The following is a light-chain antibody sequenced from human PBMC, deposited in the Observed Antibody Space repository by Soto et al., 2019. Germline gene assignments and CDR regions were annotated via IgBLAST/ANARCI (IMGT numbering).Light chain of an antibody. Sequence: DIQMTQSPSSLSASVGDRVTITCRASQSISSYLNWYQQKPGKAPKLLIYAASSLQSGVPSRFSGSGSGTDFTLTISSLQPEGFATYYCQQSDSNPRTFGPGTKVDIK. CDR1: QSISSY. J-gene: IGKJ3*01. CDR2: AAS. CDR3: QQSDSNPRT. V-gene: IGKV1-39*01.